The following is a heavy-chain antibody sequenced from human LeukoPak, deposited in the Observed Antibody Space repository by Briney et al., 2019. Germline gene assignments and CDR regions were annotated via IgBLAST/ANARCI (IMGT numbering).Heavy chain of an antibody. Sequence: SQTLSLTCTVSGGSISSGSYYWSWIRQPAGKGLEWIGRIYTSGSTNYNPSLKSRVTISVDTSKNQFSLKLSSVTAADTAVYYCARHVTDSGSYGLNYFDYWGQGTLVTVSS. D-gene: IGHD1-26*01. V-gene: IGHV4-61*02. J-gene: IGHJ4*02. CDR1: GGSISSGSYY. CDR2: IYTSGST. CDR3: ARHVTDSGSYGLNYFDY.